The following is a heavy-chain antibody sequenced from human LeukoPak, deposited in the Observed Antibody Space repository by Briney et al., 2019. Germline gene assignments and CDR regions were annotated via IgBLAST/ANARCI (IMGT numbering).Heavy chain of an antibody. Sequence: PSETLSLTCTVSGGSISSSGYYWGWIRQPPGKGLEWFGSIYFTGNTYYNPSLKSRVTLSVDTSKNQFSLKLTSVTAADTAVYYCARTLTRSCSGATCYLTWFDPWGQGALVTVSS. J-gene: IGHJ5*02. CDR2: IYFTGNT. CDR1: GGSISSSGYY. D-gene: IGHD2-15*01. CDR3: ARTLTRSCSGATCYLTWFDP. V-gene: IGHV4-39*01.